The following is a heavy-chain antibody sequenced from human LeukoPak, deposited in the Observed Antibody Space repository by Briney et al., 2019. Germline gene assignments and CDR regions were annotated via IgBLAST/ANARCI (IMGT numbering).Heavy chain of an antibody. CDR1: GFPFSSYW. CDR3: TRVGYIDKGIDY. J-gene: IGHJ4*02. Sequence: PGGSLRLSCVASGFPFSSYWMTWVRQAPGKGLEWVANIKQDGGKKSYVDSVKGRFTISRDNAKNSLYLQMNSLRAEDTAIYYCTRVGYIDKGIDYWGQGTLVTVSS. CDR2: IKQDGGKK. D-gene: IGHD5-24*01. V-gene: IGHV3-7*04.